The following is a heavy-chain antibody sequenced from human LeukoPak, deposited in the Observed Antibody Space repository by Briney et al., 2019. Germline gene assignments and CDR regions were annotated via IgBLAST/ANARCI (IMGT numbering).Heavy chain of an antibody. D-gene: IGHD2-2*01. Sequence: SGGSLRLSCAASGFTFSSFAMSWVRQAPGKGLVWVSRINSDGSSTSYADSVKGRFTISRDNAKNTLYLQMNSLRAEDTAVYYCAREPPVTSCYDYWGQGTLVTVSS. CDR3: AREPPVTSCYDY. V-gene: IGHV3-74*01. CDR1: GFTFSSFA. CDR2: INSDGSST. J-gene: IGHJ4*02.